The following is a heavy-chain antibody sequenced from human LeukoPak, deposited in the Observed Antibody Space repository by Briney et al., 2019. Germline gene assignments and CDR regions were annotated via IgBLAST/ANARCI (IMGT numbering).Heavy chain of an antibody. CDR2: IYYGGST. CDR3: ASGNILTGYGYYFDY. Sequence: SETLSLTCTVSGGSVSSSSYYWSWIRQPPGKGLEWIGYIYYGGSTNYNPSLKSRVTISVDTSKNQFSLKLSSVTAADTAVYYCASGNILTGYGYYFDYWGQGTLVTVSS. J-gene: IGHJ4*02. V-gene: IGHV4-61*01. D-gene: IGHD3-9*01. CDR1: GGSVSSSSYY.